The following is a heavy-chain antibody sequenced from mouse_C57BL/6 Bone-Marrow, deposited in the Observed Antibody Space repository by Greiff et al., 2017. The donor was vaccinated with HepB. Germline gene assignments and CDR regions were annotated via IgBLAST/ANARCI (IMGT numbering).Heavy chain of an antibody. Sequence: EVQGVESGGGLVQPGGSMKLSCVASGFTFSNYWMNWVRQSPEKGLEWVAQIRLKSDNYATHYAESVKGRFTISRDDSKSSVYLQMNNLRAEDTGIYYCTPYYYAMDYWGQGTSVTVSS. CDR3: TPYYYAMDY. J-gene: IGHJ4*01. CDR1: GFTFSNYW. CDR2: IRLKSDNYAT. V-gene: IGHV6-3*01.